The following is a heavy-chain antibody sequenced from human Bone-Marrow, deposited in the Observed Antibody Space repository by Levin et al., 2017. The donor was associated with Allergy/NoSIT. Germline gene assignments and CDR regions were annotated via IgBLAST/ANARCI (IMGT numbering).Heavy chain of an antibody. CDR3: ARDGSDYDFWSGYLNYYYYGMDV. J-gene: IGHJ6*02. Sequence: GASVKVSCKASGXXXXXYXXXXXPEAAEKGLEWMGWISAYNGNTNYAQKLQGRVTMTTDTSTSTAYMELRSLRSDDTAVYYCARDGSDYDFWSGYLNYYYYGMDVWGQGTTVTVSS. CDR2: ISAYNGNT. CDR1: GXXXXXYX. V-gene: IGHV1-18*01. D-gene: IGHD3-3*01.